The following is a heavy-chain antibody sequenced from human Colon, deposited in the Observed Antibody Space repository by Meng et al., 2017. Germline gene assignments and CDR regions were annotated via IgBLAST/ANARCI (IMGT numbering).Heavy chain of an antibody. CDR2: IYSGGST. V-gene: IGHV3-53*01. Sequence: GGSLRPSCAASWFTVSSYYLSWVRQAPGEGLEWVSIIYSGGSTYHADSVKGRFTISTDNSKNTLYLQMNSLRSEDTAVYYCAGDSRSYPYYFDYWGQGSLVTVSS. CDR3: AGDSRSYPYYFDY. D-gene: IGHD3-10*01. CDR1: WFTVSSYY. J-gene: IGHJ4*02.